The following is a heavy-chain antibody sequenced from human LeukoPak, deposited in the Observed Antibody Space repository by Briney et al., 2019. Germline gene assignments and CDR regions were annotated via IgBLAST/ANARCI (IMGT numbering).Heavy chain of an antibody. CDR1: GFTVSSNY. V-gene: IGHV3-23*01. D-gene: IGHD3-22*01. CDR3: AKSSYYDSSGYYREYYFDY. CDR2: ISGGGGST. J-gene: IGHJ4*02. Sequence: GGSLRLSCAASGFTVSSNYMSWVRQAPGKGLEWVSAISGGGGSTHYADSVKGRFTISRDNSKNTLYLQMSSLRAGDTAVYYCAKSSYYDSSGYYREYYFDYWGQGTLVTVSS.